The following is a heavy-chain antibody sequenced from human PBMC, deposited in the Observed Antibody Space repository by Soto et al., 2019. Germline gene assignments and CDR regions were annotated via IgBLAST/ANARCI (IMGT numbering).Heavy chain of an antibody. D-gene: IGHD3-10*01. CDR3: ARGRYAERGVIMGEFDP. J-gene: IGHJ5*02. Sequence: SVEVSCRASGGTFSSYAISWVRQAPGQGLEWMGGIIPIFGTANYAQKFQGRVTITADESTSTAYMELSSLRSEDTAVYYCARGRYAERGVIMGEFDPWGQGTLVTVSS. CDR1: GGTFSSYA. CDR2: IIPIFGTA. V-gene: IGHV1-69*13.